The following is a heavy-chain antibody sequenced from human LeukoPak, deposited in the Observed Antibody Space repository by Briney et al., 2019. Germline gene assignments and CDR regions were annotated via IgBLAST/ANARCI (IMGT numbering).Heavy chain of an antibody. V-gene: IGHV1-2*02. J-gene: IGHJ4*02. CDR3: ARGVMSNDYNDYFDY. CDR1: GYTFTDYY. CDR2: ITPNSGGT. Sequence: ASVRVSCKAPGYTFTDYYIHWVRQAPGQGLEWMGWITPNSGGTNYAQKFQDRVTMTRDTSITTASMELSRLRSDDTAVYYCARGVMSNDYNDYFDYWGQGALVTVSS. D-gene: IGHD4-11*01.